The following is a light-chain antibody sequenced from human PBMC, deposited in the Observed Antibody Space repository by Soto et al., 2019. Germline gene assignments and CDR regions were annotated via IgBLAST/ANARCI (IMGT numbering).Light chain of an antibody. J-gene: IGKJ1*01. CDR2: AAS. Sequence: DIQMTQSPSTLSASVGDRVTITCRASRSISTYLNWYQQKPGKAPKLLMHAASSLDRGVPSRFSGSGSGTEFTLTISSLQPDDFATYYCQQYSTYTPRTFGQGTNGDIK. CDR1: RSISTY. CDR3: QQYSTYTPRT. V-gene: IGKV1-5*01.